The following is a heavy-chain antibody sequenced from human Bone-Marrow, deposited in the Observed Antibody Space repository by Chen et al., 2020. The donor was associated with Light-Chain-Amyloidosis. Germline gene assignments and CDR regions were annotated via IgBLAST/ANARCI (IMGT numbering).Heavy chain of an antibody. Sequence: EVQLVESGGGLVQPGRSLRLSCVASGFSFDDYAMHWIRQAPGKGLEWVSWITWNSDDIAYADSVKGRFTISRDNAKSSLYLQMDSLRAEDTALYYCAKDIQQPLIHGWFGSWGQGTLVTVSS. CDR2: ITWNSDDI. CDR3: AKDIQQPLIHGWFGS. J-gene: IGHJ5*01. V-gene: IGHV3-9*01. D-gene: IGHD6-13*01. CDR1: GFSFDDYA.